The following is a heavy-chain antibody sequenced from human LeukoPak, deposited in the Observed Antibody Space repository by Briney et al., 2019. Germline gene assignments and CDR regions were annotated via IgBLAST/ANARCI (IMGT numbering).Heavy chain of an antibody. D-gene: IGHD2-2*02. CDR1: GGSISSYY. J-gene: IGHJ4*02. CDR3: ARDPGYCSSTSCYNYFDY. Sequence: SETLSLTCTVSGGSISSYYWSWIRQPPGKGLEWIGYIYYSGSTNYNPSLKSRVTISVDTSKNQFSLKLSSVTATDTAVYYCARDPGYCSSTSCYNYFDYWGQGTLVTVSS. CDR2: IYYSGST. V-gene: IGHV4-59*01.